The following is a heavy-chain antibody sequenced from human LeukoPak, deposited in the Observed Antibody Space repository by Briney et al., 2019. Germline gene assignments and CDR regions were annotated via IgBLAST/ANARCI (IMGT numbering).Heavy chain of an antibody. D-gene: IGHD6-19*01. CDR1: GGTFSSYA. Sequence: ASVKVSCKASGGTFSSYAISWVQQAPGQGLEWMGRIIPILGIANYAQKFQGRVTITADKSTSTAYMELSSLRSEDTAVYYCVLSVAGSLYYFDYWGQGTLVTVSP. J-gene: IGHJ4*02. V-gene: IGHV1-69*04. CDR2: IIPILGIA. CDR3: VLSVAGSLYYFDY.